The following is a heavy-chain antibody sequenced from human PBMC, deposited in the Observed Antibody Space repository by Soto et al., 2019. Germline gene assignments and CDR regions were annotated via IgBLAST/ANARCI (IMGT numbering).Heavy chain of an antibody. Sequence: QVQLVQSGAEVKKPGASVKVSCRPSGYTFTSYYIQWLRQAPGQGLEWMGWINPDGGGTNYAQKFQGSVALTSNPSICTAYMDLCSLTSDDTAVYYCARDPWDDGGGKLDYWGQGTLVTVSS. J-gene: IGHJ4*02. D-gene: IGHD1-1*01. CDR1: GYTFTSYY. CDR3: ARDPWDDGGGKLDY. V-gene: IGHV1-2*02. CDR2: INPDGGGT.